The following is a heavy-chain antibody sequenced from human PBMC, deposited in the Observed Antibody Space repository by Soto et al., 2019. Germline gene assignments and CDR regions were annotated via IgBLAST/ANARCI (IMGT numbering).Heavy chain of an antibody. J-gene: IGHJ3*02. Sequence: GGSLILSCSSSGFTFSNYGMHWVRQAPGKGLEWVAVISYDGSNKYYADSVKGRFTISRDNSKNTLYLQMNGLRAEDTAVYYCAKDLGSGSYLFDAFDIWGQGTMVTVSS. D-gene: IGHD1-26*01. CDR1: GFTFSNYG. CDR3: AKDLGSGSYLFDAFDI. CDR2: ISYDGSNK. V-gene: IGHV3-30*18.